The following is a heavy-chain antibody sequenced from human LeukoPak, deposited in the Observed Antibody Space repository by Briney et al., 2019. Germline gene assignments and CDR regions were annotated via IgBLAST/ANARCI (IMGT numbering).Heavy chain of an antibody. V-gene: IGHV3-7*01. Sequence: GGSLRLSCAASGFTFSSHCMNWARQAPGKGLEWVANINPAGSDTYYVDSVKGRFTISRDNAKKSTFLQMNSLRVEETALYYCVRWGVAADMQDWGQGTLVTVSS. CDR1: GFTFSSHC. D-gene: IGHD2-2*01. CDR3: VRWGVAADMQD. J-gene: IGHJ4*02. CDR2: INPAGSDT.